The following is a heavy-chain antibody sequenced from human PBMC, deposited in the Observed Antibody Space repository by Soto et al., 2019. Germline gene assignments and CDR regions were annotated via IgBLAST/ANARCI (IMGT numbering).Heavy chain of an antibody. CDR3: ARAPPEVVVVAINWLDP. CDR1: GGSISSRSYY. V-gene: IGHV4-39*01. CDR2: IHHSGRT. D-gene: IGHD2-15*01. J-gene: IGHJ5*02. Sequence: SETLSLTCTVSGGSISSRSYYWGWIRQPPGKGLEWIGSIHHSGRTSYNPSLKSRVTISVDMSKNQLSLKLNSVAAADTAVYYCARAPPEVVVVAINWLDPWGQGTLVTVSS.